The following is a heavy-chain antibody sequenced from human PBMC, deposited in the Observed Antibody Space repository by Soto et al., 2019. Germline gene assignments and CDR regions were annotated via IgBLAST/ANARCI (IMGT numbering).Heavy chain of an antibody. CDR2: ISAYNGNT. CDR3: ARDRYDFWSGYYRDGRDPLFDY. V-gene: IGHV1-18*04. J-gene: IGHJ4*02. CDR1: GYTFTSYG. Sequence: QVQLVQSGAEVKKPGASVKVSCKASGYTFTSYGISWVRQAPGQGLEWMGWISAYNGNTNYAQKLQGRVTMTTDTSTSKAYMELRSLRSDDTAVYYCARDRYDFWSGYYRDGRDPLFDYWGQGTLVTVSS. D-gene: IGHD3-3*01.